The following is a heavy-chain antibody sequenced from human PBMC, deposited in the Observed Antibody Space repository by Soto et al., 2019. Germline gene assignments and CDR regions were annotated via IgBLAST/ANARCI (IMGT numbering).Heavy chain of an antibody. J-gene: IGHJ5*02. CDR1: GYTFTSYG. CDR2: ISAYNGNT. D-gene: IGHD6-13*01. Sequence: ASVKVSCKASGYTFTSYGISWVRQAPGQGLEWMGWISAYNGNTNYAQKLQGRVTITTDTSTSTAYMELRSLRSDDTAVYYCAKDGVSRYSSSWYRPTNWSDPWGQGTLVTVSS. CDR3: AKDGVSRYSSSWYRPTNWSDP. V-gene: IGHV1-18*01.